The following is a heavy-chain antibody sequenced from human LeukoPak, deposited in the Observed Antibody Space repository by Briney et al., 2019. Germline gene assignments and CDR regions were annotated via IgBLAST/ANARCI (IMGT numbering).Heavy chain of an antibody. Sequence: GGSLRLSCAASGFTFSSYWMSWVRQAPGKGLEWVANIKQDGSEKYYADSVKGRFTISRDNAKNSLYLQMNSLRAEDTAVYYCARDGDCTNGVCHYYFDYWGQGTLVTVSS. D-gene: IGHD2-8*01. J-gene: IGHJ4*02. CDR1: GFTFSSYW. CDR2: IKQDGSEK. CDR3: ARDGDCTNGVCHYYFDY. V-gene: IGHV3-7*01.